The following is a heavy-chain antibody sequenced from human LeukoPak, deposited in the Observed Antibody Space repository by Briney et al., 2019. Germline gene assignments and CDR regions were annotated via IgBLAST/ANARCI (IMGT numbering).Heavy chain of an antibody. D-gene: IGHD6-19*01. CDR2: INAGNGNT. Sequence: ASVKVSCKASGYTFTSYAMHWVRQAPGQRLEWMGWINAGNGNTKYSQEFQGRVTITRDTSASTVYMELSSLRSEDTAVYYCARDSVHSSGWYDYWGQGTLVTVSS. CDR3: ARDSVHSSGWYDY. V-gene: IGHV1-3*03. CDR1: GYTFTSYA. J-gene: IGHJ4*02.